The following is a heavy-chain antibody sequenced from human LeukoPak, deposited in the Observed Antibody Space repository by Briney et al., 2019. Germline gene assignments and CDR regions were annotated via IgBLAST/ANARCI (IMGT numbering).Heavy chain of an antibody. CDR3: ARGGVGATHFDY. Sequence: GGSLRLSCAASGFTVSSNYMSWVRQAPGKGLEWVSIIYSGGSTFYADSVKGRFTISRDNSKNTLYLQMNSLRAEDTAVYYCARGGVGATHFDYWGQGILVTASS. CDR2: IYSGGST. CDR1: GFTVSSNY. V-gene: IGHV3-53*01. D-gene: IGHD1-26*01. J-gene: IGHJ4*02.